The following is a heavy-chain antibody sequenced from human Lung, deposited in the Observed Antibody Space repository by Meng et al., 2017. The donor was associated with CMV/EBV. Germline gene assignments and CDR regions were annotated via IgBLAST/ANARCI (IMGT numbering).Heavy chain of an antibody. CDR1: GGSISSSNW. Sequence: AELTESGPGLVKPSGTLALTCAVSGGSISSSNWWSWVRQPPGKGLEWIGEIYHSGSTNYNPSLKSRVTISVDKSKNQFSLKLSSVTAADTAVYYCASFPPPGKQWLVTDYWGQGTLVTVSS. D-gene: IGHD6-19*01. V-gene: IGHV4-4*02. CDR2: IYHSGST. CDR3: ASFPPPGKQWLVTDY. J-gene: IGHJ4*02.